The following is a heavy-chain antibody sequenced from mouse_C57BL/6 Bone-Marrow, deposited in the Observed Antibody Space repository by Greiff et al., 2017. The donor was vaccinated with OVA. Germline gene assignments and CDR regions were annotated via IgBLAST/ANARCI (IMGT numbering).Heavy chain of an antibody. Sequence: EVQGVESGGGLVQPGGSLKLSCAASGFTFSDYGMAWVRQAPRKGPEWVAFISNLAYRIYYADTVTGRFTISRENAKNTLYLEMSSLRSEDTAMDYCARRKRYYAMDYWGQGTSVTVSS. J-gene: IGHJ4*01. CDR3: ARRKRYYAMDY. V-gene: IGHV5-15*04. CDR1: GFTFSDYG. CDR2: ISNLAYRI.